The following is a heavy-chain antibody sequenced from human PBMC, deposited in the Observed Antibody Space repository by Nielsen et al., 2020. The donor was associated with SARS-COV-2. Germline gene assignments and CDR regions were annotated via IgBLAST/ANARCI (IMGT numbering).Heavy chain of an antibody. CDR3: AKDGTRGDYSYFDY. D-gene: IGHD4-17*01. Sequence: GGSLRLSCAASGFTFSSYEMNWVRQAPGKGLEWVSYISSSGSTIYYADSVKGRFTISRDNSKNTLYLQMNSLRAEDTAVYYCAKDGTRGDYSYFDYWGQGTLVTVSS. J-gene: IGHJ4*02. V-gene: IGHV3-48*03. CDR1: GFTFSSYE. CDR2: ISSSGSTI.